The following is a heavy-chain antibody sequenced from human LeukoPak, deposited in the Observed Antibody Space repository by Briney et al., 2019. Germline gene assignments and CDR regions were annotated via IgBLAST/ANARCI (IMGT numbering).Heavy chain of an antibody. CDR2: IWYDGSKK. CDR1: GFTFTTYG. J-gene: IGHJ4*02. D-gene: IGHD2-8*02. CDR3: AKGSSLILDY. Sequence: GGSLRLSCAASGFTFTTYGMHWVRQAPGKGLEWVAIIWYDGSKKYYADSVKGRFTISRDNSKNTVYLQMNSLRAEDTAVYYCAKGSSLILDYWGQGTLVTVSS. V-gene: IGHV3-33*06.